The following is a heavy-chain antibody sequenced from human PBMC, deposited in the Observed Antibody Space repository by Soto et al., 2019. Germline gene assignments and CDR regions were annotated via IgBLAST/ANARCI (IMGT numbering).Heavy chain of an antibody. D-gene: IGHD1-26*01. V-gene: IGHV3-30-3*01. CDR1: GFTFSSYA. Sequence: GGSLRLSCAASGFTFSSYAMHWVRQAPGKGLEWVAVISYDGSNKYYADSVKGRFTIARDNSKNTLYLQMDSLRPEDTAVYYCASALGATTFAEKRAIDYWGQGTLVTVSS. CDR2: ISYDGSNK. CDR3: ASALGATTFAEKRAIDY. J-gene: IGHJ4*02.